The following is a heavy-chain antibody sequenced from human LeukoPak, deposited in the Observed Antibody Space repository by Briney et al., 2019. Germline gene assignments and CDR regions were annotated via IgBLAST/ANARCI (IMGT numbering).Heavy chain of an antibody. Sequence: ASVKVSCKASGYTFTGYYMHWVRQAPGQGLEWMGRINPNSGGTNYAQKFQGRVTMTRDTSISTVYMELSRLRSDDTAVYYCARAWAPYYDSSGYYWFKTLYYFDYWGQGTLVTVSS. CDR3: ARAWAPYYDSSGYYWFKTLYYFDY. J-gene: IGHJ4*02. CDR2: INPNSGGT. V-gene: IGHV1-2*06. CDR1: GYTFTGYY. D-gene: IGHD3-22*01.